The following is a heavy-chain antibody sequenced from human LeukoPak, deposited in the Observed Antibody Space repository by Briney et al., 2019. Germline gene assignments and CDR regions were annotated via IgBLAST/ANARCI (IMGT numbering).Heavy chain of an antibody. CDR2: ISSSSSYI. D-gene: IGHD3-10*01. J-gene: IGHJ6*03. CDR3: AGGAYYYYYMDV. Sequence: PGGALRLSCAASGFNLSSYNMDWVRPAPREGLGWVSSISSSSSYIYYADSVKGRFTISRDNAKNSLYLQMNSLRAEDTAVYYCAGGAYYYYYMDVWGKGTTVTVSS. CDR1: GFNLSSYN. V-gene: IGHV3-21*01.